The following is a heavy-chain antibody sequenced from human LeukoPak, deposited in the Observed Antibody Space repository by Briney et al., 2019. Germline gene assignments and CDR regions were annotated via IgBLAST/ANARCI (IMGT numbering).Heavy chain of an antibody. CDR2: IYPGDSDT. D-gene: IGHD3-16*01. CDR1: GYSFTSYW. CDR3: ARQRFTTRAYAGNWFDP. Sequence: GESLKISCKGSGYSFTSYWIGWVRQMPGKGLELMGIIYPGDSDTRYSPSFQRQVTISVDKSISTAYLQWISLKASDTAMYYCARQRFTTRAYAGNWFDPWGQGTLVTVSS. J-gene: IGHJ5*02. V-gene: IGHV5-51*01.